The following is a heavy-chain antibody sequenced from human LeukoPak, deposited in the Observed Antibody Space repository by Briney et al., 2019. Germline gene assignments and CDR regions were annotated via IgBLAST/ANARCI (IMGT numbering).Heavy chain of an antibody. J-gene: IGHJ5*02. CDR1: GGSISSGDYS. CDR2: IYYSGST. Sequence: SETLSLTCTVSGGSISSGDYSWSWIRQPPGKGLEWIGYIYYSGSTYYNPSLKSRVTISVDTSKNQFSLKLSSVTAADTAVYYRARMPHDYGDWDWFDPWGQGTLVTVSS. V-gene: IGHV4-30-4*01. CDR3: ARMPHDYGDWDWFDP. D-gene: IGHD4-17*01.